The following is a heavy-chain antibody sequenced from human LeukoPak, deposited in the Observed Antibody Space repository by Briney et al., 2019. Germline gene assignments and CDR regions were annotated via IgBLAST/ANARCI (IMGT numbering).Heavy chain of an antibody. J-gene: IGHJ4*02. CDR3: ARRSYNDY. D-gene: IGHD1-1*01. Sequence: PGGSLRLSCAASGFTFSSYTMNWVRQAPGKGLEWLSYITSSSSTKYYADSVKGRFTISRDNAKNSLYLKMNSLRDEDTAVYYCARRSYNDYWGQGTLVTVSS. V-gene: IGHV3-48*02. CDR2: ITSSSSTK. CDR1: GFTFSSYT.